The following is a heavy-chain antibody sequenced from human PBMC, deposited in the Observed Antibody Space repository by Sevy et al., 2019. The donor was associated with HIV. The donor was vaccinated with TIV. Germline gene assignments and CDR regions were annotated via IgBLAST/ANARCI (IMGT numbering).Heavy chain of an antibody. D-gene: IGHD3-16*02. J-gene: IGHJ3*02. Sequence: GGSLRLSCAASGFTFSNAWMSWVHQAPGKGLEWVGRIKSKTDGGTTDYAAPVKGRFTISRDDSKNTLYLQMNSLKTEDTAVYYCTTDQSIMITFGGVIVNAFDIWGQGTMVTVSS. CDR2: IKSKTDGGTT. CDR1: GFTFSNAW. V-gene: IGHV3-15*01. CDR3: TTDQSIMITFGGVIVNAFDI.